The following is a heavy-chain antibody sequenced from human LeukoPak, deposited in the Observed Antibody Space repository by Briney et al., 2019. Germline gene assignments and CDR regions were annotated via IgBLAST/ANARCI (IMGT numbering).Heavy chain of an antibody. D-gene: IGHD3-22*01. J-gene: IGHJ6*03. CDR3: ARVGEITTTYYYYMDV. CDR1: GYTFTSYG. V-gene: IGHV1-18*01. CDR2: ISAYNGNT. Sequence: ASVKGSCKASGYTFTSYGISWVRQAPGQGLEWMGWISAYNGNTNYAQKLQGRVTMTTDTSTSTAYMELRSLRSDDTAVYYCARVGEITTTYYYYMDVWGKGTTVTVSS.